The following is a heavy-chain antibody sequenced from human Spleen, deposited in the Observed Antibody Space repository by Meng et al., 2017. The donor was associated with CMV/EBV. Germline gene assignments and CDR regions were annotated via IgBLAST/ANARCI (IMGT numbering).Heavy chain of an antibody. CDR1: GFTFSDHY. V-gene: IGHV3-72*01. J-gene: IGHJ2*01. D-gene: IGHD2-2*01. Sequence: GESLKISCAASGFTFSDHYMDWVRQAPGKGLEWVGRTRNKAKSYTTEYAASVKGRFTISRDDSKNSLYLQTNSLKTEDTAVYYCASVPVVLAARMGYFDLWGRGTLVTVSS. CDR3: ASVPVVLAARMGYFDL. CDR2: TRNKAKSYTT.